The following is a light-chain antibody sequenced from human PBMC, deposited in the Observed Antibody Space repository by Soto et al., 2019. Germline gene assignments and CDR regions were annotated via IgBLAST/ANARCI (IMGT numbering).Light chain of an antibody. J-gene: IGKJ5*01. V-gene: IGKV3-20*01. CDR1: QSVSSY. CDR2: GAS. CDR3: QQYGTSPPIT. Sequence: EIVLTQSPATLSLSPGERATLPCRASQSVSSYLAWYQQKPCQAHRLLIYGASSRATGIPDRFSGSGSGRDFSLTINRLEPEDSAVYYGQQYGTSPPITFGQGTRLEIK.